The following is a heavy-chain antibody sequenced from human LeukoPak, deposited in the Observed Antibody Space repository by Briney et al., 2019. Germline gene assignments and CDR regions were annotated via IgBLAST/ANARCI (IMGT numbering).Heavy chain of an antibody. CDR1: GFTFSSYG. Sequence: GGSLRLSCAASGFTFSSYGMHWVRQAPGKGLEWVAVIWYDGSNKYYGDSVKGRFTISRDNSKNTLYLQMNSLRVEDTAVYYCARDIGGFYRGYGDSWGQGTLVTVSS. CDR3: ARDIGGFYRGYGDS. CDR2: IWYDGSNK. D-gene: IGHD5-12*01. V-gene: IGHV3-33*01. J-gene: IGHJ4*02.